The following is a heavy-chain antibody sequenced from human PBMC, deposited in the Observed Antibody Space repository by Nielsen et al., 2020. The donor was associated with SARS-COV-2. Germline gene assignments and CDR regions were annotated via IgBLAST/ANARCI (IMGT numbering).Heavy chain of an antibody. CDR3: VTSSTRMVVAANFDY. J-gene: IGHJ4*02. CDR1: GFTFSSYA. Sequence: GESLKISCAASGFTFSSYAMHWVRQAPGKGLEYVSAISSNGGSTYYADSVKGRFTISRDNSKNTLYLQMSSLRVEDTAVYYCVTSSTRMVVAANFDYWGQGTLVTVSS. D-gene: IGHD2-15*01. CDR2: ISSNGGST. V-gene: IGHV3-64D*09.